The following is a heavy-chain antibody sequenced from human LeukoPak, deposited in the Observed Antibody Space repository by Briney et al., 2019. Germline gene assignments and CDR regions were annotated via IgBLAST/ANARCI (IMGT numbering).Heavy chain of an antibody. CDR2: ISPGSTAT. CDR3: ALLSLGSYNDFDY. CDR1: EFTFSNNA. D-gene: IGHD1-26*01. Sequence: GGSLRLSCVTSEFTFSNNAMSWVRQGPGKGLEWVSTISPGSTATYYADSVKGRFTISRDNAKNSLYLQMNSLRAEDTAVYYCALLSLGSYNDFDYWGQGTLVTVSS. J-gene: IGHJ4*02. V-gene: IGHV3-21*01.